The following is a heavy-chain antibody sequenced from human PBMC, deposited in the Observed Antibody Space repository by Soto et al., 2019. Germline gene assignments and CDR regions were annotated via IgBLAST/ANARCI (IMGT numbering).Heavy chain of an antibody. Sequence: QLQLQESGSGLVKPSQTLSLTCAVSGGSISSGGYSWSWIRQPPGKGLEWIGYIYHSGSTYYNPSPKRRVTISVDRSKNQFSLKLSSVTAADTAVYYCARNRDSSGSYYYYGMDVWGQGTTVTVSS. J-gene: IGHJ6*02. CDR3: ARNRDSSGSYYYYGMDV. CDR1: GGSISSGGYS. D-gene: IGHD3-22*01. V-gene: IGHV4-30-2*01. CDR2: IYHSGST.